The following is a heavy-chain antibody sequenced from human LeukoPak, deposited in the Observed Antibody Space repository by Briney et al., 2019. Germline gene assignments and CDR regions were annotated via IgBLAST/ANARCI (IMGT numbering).Heavy chain of an antibody. CDR2: IYYSGST. V-gene: IGHV4-39*01. CDR1: GGSISSSSYY. Sequence: SETLSLTCTVAGGSISSSSYYWGWIRQPPGKGLEWIGSIYYSGSTYYNPSLKSRVTISVDTSKNQFSLKLSSVTAADTAVYYCARQNYYDSSGYYEGDYWGQGTLVTVSS. J-gene: IGHJ4*02. D-gene: IGHD3-22*01. CDR3: ARQNYYDSSGYYEGDY.